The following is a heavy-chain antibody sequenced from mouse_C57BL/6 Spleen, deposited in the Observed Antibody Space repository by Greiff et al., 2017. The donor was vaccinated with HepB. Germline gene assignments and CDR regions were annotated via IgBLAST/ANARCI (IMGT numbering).Heavy chain of an antibody. Sequence: VQLQQSGAELVRPGASVKLSCTASGFNIKDDYMHWVKQRPEQGLEWIGWIDPENGDTEYASKFKGKATLTADKSSSTAYMELRSLTSEDSAVYFCAREGDYLYAMDYWGQGTSVTVSS. CDR3: AREGDYLYAMDY. D-gene: IGHD2-4*01. CDR2: IDPENGDT. CDR1: GFNIKDDY. J-gene: IGHJ4*01. V-gene: IGHV14-4*01.